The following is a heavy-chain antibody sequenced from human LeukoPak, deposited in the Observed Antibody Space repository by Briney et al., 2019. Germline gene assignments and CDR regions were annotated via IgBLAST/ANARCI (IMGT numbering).Heavy chain of an antibody. CDR2: IYYSGST. V-gene: IGHV4-59*01. J-gene: IGHJ4*02. Sequence: PSETLSLTCTVSGGSISSYYWSWIRQPPGKGLEWIGYIYYSGSTNYNPSLKSRVTISVDTSKNQFSPKLSSVTAADTAVYYCARDSGYSYTYYFDYWGQGTLVTVSS. CDR3: ARDSGYSYTYYFDY. CDR1: GGSISSYY. D-gene: IGHD5-18*01.